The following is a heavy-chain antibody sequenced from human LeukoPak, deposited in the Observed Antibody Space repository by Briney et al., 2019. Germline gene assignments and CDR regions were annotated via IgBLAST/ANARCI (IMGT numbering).Heavy chain of an antibody. D-gene: IGHD1-7*01. CDR1: GFTFSNYW. J-gene: IGHJ4*02. V-gene: IGHV3-74*03. Sequence: GGSLRLSCAASGFTFSNYWMYWVRQDPEKGLLWVSRINNDGSSTVYADSVKGRFTISRDNAKNTLYLQMNSLRAADTAVYYCARGGNYGTLDFWGQGTLVTVSS. CDR3: ARGGNYGTLDF. CDR2: INNDGSST.